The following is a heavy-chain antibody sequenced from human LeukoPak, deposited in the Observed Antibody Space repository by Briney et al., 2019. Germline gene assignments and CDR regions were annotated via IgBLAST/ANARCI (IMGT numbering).Heavy chain of an antibody. D-gene: IGHD4-23*01. J-gene: IGHJ2*01. Sequence: SVKVSCKASGGTFSSYAISWVRQAPGQGLEWMGRIIPILGIANYAQKFQGRVTITADKSTSTAYMELSSLRSEDTAVYYCARDSGATVVTHFDLWGRGILVTVSS. V-gene: IGHV1-69*04. CDR3: ARDSGATVVTHFDL. CDR1: GGTFSSYA. CDR2: IIPILGIA.